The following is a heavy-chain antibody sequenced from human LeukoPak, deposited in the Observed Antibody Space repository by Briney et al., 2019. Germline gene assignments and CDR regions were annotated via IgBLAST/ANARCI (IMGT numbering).Heavy chain of an antibody. CDR3: ARAWAKSLVVVVAATRWFDP. CDR2: INHSGST. V-gene: IGHV4-34*01. D-gene: IGHD2-15*01. CDR1: GGSFSGYY. J-gene: IGHJ5*02. Sequence: SETLSLTCAVYGGSFSGYYWSWIRQPPGKGLEWIGEINHSGSTNYNPSLKSRVTISVDTSKNQFSLKLSSVTAADTAVYYCARAWAKSLVVVVAATRWFDPWGQGTLVTVSS.